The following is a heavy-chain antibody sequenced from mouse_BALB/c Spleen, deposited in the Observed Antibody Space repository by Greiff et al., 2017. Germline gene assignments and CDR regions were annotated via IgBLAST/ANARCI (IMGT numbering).Heavy chain of an antibody. J-gene: IGHJ2*01. CDR3: TYYGSRSFFDY. Sequence: VQLQQPGAELVKPGASVKLSCKASGYTFTSYYMYWVKQRPGQGLEWIGGINPSNGGTNFNEKFKSKATLTVDKSSSTAYMQLSSLTSEDSAVYYCTYYGSRSFFDYWGQGTTLTVSS. CDR2: INPSNGGT. D-gene: IGHD1-1*01. CDR1: GYTFTSYY. V-gene: IGHV1S81*02.